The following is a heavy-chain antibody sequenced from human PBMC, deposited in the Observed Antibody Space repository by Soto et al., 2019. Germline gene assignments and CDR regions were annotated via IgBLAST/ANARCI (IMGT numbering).Heavy chain of an antibody. CDR1: GDSMATGGHY. V-gene: IGHV4-31*02. CDR3: ARDKDLEPTVWGY. D-gene: IGHD7-27*01. J-gene: IGHJ4*02. CDR2: IYYSVAT. Sequence: QVHLQESGPGLVRPSETLSLSCSVSGDSMATGGHYYNWIRHLPGKGLEWIGYIYYSVATHYSPYVRPRATISIDTSKNQFSLRLISVTAADTALYFCARDKDLEPTVWGYWGQGIQVTVSS.